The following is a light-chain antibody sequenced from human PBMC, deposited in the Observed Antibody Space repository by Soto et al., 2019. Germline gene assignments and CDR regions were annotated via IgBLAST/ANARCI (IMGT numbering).Light chain of an antibody. CDR1: SSDVGIYNY. V-gene: IGLV2-14*01. J-gene: IGLJ1*01. CDR2: QVT. Sequence: QSALTQPASVSGSPGQSSTISCTGTSSDVGIYNYVSWYQQHPGTAPQLMIYQVTNRPSGVSNRFAGSKSGNTASLTISGLQAEDEAAYYCSSYTGSTNYVFGTGTQVTVL. CDR3: SSYTGSTNYV.